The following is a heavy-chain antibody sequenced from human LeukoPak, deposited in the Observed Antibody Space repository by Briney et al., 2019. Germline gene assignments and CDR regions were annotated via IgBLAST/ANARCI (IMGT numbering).Heavy chain of an antibody. CDR2: INHSGST. D-gene: IGHD5-18*01. Sequence: SETLSLTCAVYGGSFSGYYWSWIRQPPGKGLEWIGEINHSGSTNYNPPLKSRVTISVDTSKNQFSLKLSSVTAADTAVYYCARFVDTAMVYDYWGQGTLVTVSS. J-gene: IGHJ4*02. CDR3: ARFVDTAMVYDY. CDR1: GGSFSGYY. V-gene: IGHV4-34*01.